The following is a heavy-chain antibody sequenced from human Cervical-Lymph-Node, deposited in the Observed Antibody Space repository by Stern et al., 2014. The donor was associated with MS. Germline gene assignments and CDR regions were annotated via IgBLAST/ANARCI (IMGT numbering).Heavy chain of an antibody. Sequence: QVQLVQSGSELKKPGASVKVSCKASGYTFNNYAMNWVRQAPGQGLEWMGWISTNTGDPDYAQGFTGRFVFSMDTSVSTAYLQITSLKAEYTAVYYCARPNDSSCLFDQWGQGTLVTVSS. J-gene: IGHJ5*02. CDR3: ARPNDSSCLFDQ. V-gene: IGHV7-4-1*02. CDR1: GYTFNNYA. CDR2: ISTNTGDP. D-gene: IGHD6-19*01.